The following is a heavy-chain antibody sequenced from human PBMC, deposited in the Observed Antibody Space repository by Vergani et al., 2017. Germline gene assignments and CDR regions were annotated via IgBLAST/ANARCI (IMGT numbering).Heavy chain of an antibody. CDR1: GGSFSGYY. D-gene: IGHD2/OR15-2a*01. Sequence: QVQLQQWGAGLLKPSETLSLTCAVYGGSFSGYYWSWIRQPPGKGLEWIGEINHSGSTNYNPSLKSRVTISVDTSKNQFSLKLSSVTAADTAVYYCARGVFRRPFLDYWGQGTLVTVSS. CDR2: INHSGST. V-gene: IGHV4-34*01. CDR3: ARGVFRRPFLDY. J-gene: IGHJ4*02.